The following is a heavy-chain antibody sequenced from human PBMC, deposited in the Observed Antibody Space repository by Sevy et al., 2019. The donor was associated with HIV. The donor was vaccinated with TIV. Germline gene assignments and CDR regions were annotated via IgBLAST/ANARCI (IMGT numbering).Heavy chain of an antibody. D-gene: IGHD3-9*01. V-gene: IGHV3-15*01. CDR3: ATAPGYYDSAPFDY. J-gene: IGHJ4*02. CDR1: GLTFNNAW. CDR2: IKSKVDGETT. Sequence: GGSLRLSCAVSGLTFNNAWMNRVRQAPGTGLQWVGLIKSKVDGETTDYAAPVKGRFTISRDDSKNTLFLQMNSLKIEDTAVYYCATAPGYYDSAPFDYWGPGTLVTVSS.